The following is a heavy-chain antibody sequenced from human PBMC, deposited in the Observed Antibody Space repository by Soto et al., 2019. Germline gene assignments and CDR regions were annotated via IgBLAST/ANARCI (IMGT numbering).Heavy chain of an antibody. D-gene: IGHD3-10*01. CDR3: ARSSGGSGKLWNYYGMDV. CDR1: GFTFSSYS. J-gene: IGHJ6*02. Sequence: GGSLRLSCAASGFTFSSYSMNWVRQAPGKGLEWVSSISSGSSYIYYADSVKGRFTISRDNAKNSLYLQMNSLRAEDTAVYYFARSSGGSGKLWNYYGMDVWGQGTTVTVSS. V-gene: IGHV3-21*06. CDR2: ISSGSSYI.